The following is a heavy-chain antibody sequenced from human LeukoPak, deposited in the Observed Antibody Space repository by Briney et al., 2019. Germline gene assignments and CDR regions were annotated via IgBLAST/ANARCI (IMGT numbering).Heavy chain of an antibody. V-gene: IGHV4-38-2*02. D-gene: IGHD3-10*01. J-gene: IGHJ4*02. CDR1: GYSISSGYY. Sequence: SETLSLTCTVSGYSISSGYYWGWIRQPPGKGLEWIGSIYHSGSTNYNPSLKSRVTISVDTSKNQFSLKLSSVAAADTAVYYCARDRGPLDYWGQGTLVTVSS. CDR2: IYHSGST. CDR3: ARDRGPLDY.